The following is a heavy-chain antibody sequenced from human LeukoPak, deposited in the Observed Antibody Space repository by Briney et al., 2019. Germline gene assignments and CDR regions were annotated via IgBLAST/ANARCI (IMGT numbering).Heavy chain of an antibody. J-gene: IGHJ4*02. D-gene: IGHD2-2*03. CDR1: GFTFSSYA. V-gene: IGHV3-64*01. Sequence: GGSLRLSCVASGFTFSSYAMHWVRQTPGKGLEYVSGINSNGGSTHYANSVKGRFTISRDNSKHTLYLQMGSLRTEDMAVYYCAREYGYWWGQGTLVTVSS. CDR3: AREYGYW. CDR2: INSNGGST.